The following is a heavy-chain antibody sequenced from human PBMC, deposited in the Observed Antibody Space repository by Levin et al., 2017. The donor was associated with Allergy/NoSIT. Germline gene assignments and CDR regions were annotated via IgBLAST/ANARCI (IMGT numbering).Heavy chain of an antibody. D-gene: IGHD6-19*01. J-gene: IGHJ4*02. CDR1: GFTVSTSY. Sequence: GESLKISCAASGFTVSTSYMSWVRQAPGKGLEWVSLIHSGGNTYYADSLKGRFTISTDSSQNSLHLQMNDLRPGDTAIYYCARGSQWLVRDFDYWGQGTLVTVSS. CDR3: ARGSQWLVRDFDY. CDR2: IHSGGNT. V-gene: IGHV3-66*01.